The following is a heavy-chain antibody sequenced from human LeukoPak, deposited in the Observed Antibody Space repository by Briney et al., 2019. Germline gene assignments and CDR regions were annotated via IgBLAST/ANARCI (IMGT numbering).Heavy chain of an antibody. CDR2: IYTSGST. CDR1: GGSISSGSYY. V-gene: IGHV4-61*02. D-gene: IGHD3-22*01. Sequence: SQTLSLTCTVSGGSISSGSYYWSWIRQPAGKGLEWIGRIYTSGSTNYNPSLKSRVTISVDTSKNQSSLKLSSVTAADTAVYYCARALVYNYYDRGDGAFDIWGQGTMVTVSS. CDR3: ARALVYNYYDRGDGAFDI. J-gene: IGHJ3*02.